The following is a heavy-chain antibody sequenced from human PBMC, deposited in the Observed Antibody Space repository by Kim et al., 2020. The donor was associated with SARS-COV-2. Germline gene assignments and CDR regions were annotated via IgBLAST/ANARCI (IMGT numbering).Heavy chain of an antibody. CDR3: TTGVVTALRDYYYGMDV. Sequence: KGRLTISRDDSNNTLYLQMNSLKTEDTAVYYCTTGVVTALRDYYYGMDVWGQGTTVTVSS. J-gene: IGHJ6*02. D-gene: IGHD2-21*02. V-gene: IGHV3-15*01.